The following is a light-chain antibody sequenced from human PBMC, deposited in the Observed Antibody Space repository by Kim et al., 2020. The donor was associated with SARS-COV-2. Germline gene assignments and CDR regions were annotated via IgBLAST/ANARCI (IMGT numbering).Light chain of an antibody. CDR3: QQSYSIPWT. V-gene: IGKV1-39*01. CDR2: TAS. J-gene: IGKJ1*01. CDR1: QTITNS. Sequence: DIQMTQSPSSLSASVGDRVTITCRAGQTITNSLNWYQLRPGEAPKLLIYTASSLQSGVPSRFSGSGSGTDFTLTISSLQPEDFATYYCQQSYSIPWTFGQGTKVDSK.